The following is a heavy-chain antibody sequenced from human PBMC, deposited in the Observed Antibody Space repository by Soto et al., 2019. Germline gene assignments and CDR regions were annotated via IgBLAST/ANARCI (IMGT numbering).Heavy chain of an antibody. D-gene: IGHD3-22*01. CDR1: GGSISSGGYS. V-gene: IGHV4-30-2*01. CDR3: ARSTMTAPYGMDV. J-gene: IGHJ6*02. Sequence: TLSLTCAVSGGSISSGGYSWSWIRQPPGKGLEWIGYIYHSGSTYYNPSLKSRVTISVDTSKNQFSLKLSSVTAADTAVYYCARSTMTAPYGMDVWGQGTTVTVSS. CDR2: IYHSGST.